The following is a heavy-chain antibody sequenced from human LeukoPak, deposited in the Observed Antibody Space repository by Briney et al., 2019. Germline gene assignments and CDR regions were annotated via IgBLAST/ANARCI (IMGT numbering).Heavy chain of an antibody. V-gene: IGHV3-30*04. CDR2: ISYDGSNK. CDR1: GFTFSSYA. CDR3: ARAIKAVAGTFHRDYYFDY. Sequence: PGGSLRLSCAASGFTFSSYAMHWVRQAPGEGLEWVAVISYDGSNKYYADSVKGRFTISRDNSKNTLYLQMNSLRAEDTAVYYCARAIKAVAGTFHRDYYFDYWGQGTLVTVSS. J-gene: IGHJ4*02. D-gene: IGHD6-19*01.